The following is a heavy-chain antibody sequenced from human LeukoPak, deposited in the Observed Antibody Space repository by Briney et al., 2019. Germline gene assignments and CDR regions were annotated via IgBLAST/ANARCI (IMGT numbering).Heavy chain of an antibody. D-gene: IGHD5-18*01. CDR3: AKLFRANTYTYFGD. CDR1: GGSMSNYY. V-gene: IGHV4-4*08. J-gene: IGHJ4*02. CDR2: IFSSGCT. Sequence: SETLSLTCTVSGGSMSNYYWSWLPQPPGEGLEGIAYIFSSGCTKYNTSLKSRVTISVDTSKTQFSPHWSSVTAADTAVYYCAKLFRANTYTYFGDWGRGTLVTVS.